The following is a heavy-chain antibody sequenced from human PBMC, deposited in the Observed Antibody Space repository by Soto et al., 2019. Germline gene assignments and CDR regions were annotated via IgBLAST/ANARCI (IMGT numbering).Heavy chain of an antibody. V-gene: IGHV3-21*01. CDR1: GFTLSSYS. J-gene: IGHJ5*02. Sequence: PGGSLRLSCAASGFTLSSYSMNWVRQAPGKGLEWVSSISSSSSYIYYADSVKGRFTISRDNAKNSLYLQMNSLRAEDTAVYYCARVGHIAAAGLAWFDPWGQGTLVTVSS. D-gene: IGHD6-13*01. CDR2: ISSSSSYI. CDR3: ARVGHIAAAGLAWFDP.